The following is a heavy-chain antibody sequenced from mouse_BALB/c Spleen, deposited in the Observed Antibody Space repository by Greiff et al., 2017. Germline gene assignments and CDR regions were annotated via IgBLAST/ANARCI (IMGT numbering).Heavy chain of an antibody. CDR2: INPGSGGT. J-gene: IGHJ4*01. CDR1: GYAFTNYL. D-gene: IGHD2-2*01. V-gene: IGHV1-54*03. CDR3: ARWGYARDYYAMDY. Sequence: QVQLQQSGAELVRPGTSVKVSCKASGYAFTNYLIEWVKQRPGQGLEWIGVINPGSGGTNYNEKFKGKATLTADKSSSTAYMQLSSLTSDDSAVYFCARWGYARDYYAMDYWGQGTSVTVSS.